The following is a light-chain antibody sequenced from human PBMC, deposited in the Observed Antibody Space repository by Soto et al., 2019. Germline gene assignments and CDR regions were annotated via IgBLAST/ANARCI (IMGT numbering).Light chain of an antibody. J-gene: IGLJ2*01. CDR2: DVN. CDR3: CSYAGSYKAI. Sequence: QSALTQPRSVSGSPGQSVTISCTGTSSDVGGYNYVSWYQQHPGKAPKLMIYDVNKRPSGVPDRFSGSKSGNTASLTISGLRAEDEADYYCCSYAGSYKAIFGGGTKLTVL. V-gene: IGLV2-11*01. CDR1: SSDVGGYNY.